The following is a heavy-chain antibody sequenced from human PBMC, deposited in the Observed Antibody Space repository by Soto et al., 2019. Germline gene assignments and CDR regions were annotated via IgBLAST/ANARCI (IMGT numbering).Heavy chain of an antibody. CDR1: GFTFSSYW. V-gene: IGHV3-7*01. CDR3: ARDDSSGQTPYYYYYYGMDV. J-gene: IGHJ6*02. Sequence: GGSLRLSCAASGFTFSSYWMSWVRQAPGKGLEWVANIKQDGSEKYYVDYVKGRFTISRDNAKNSLYLQMNSLRAEDTAVYYCARDDSSGQTPYYYYYYGMDVWGQGTTVTVSS. CDR2: IKQDGSEK. D-gene: IGHD3-22*01.